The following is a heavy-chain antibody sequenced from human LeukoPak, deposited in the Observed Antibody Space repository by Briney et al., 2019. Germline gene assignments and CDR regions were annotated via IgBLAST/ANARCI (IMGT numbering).Heavy chain of an antibody. V-gene: IGHV3-23*01. D-gene: IGHD1-14*01. J-gene: IGHJ4*02. CDR2: IRPTGSNT. Sequence: GGSPRLSCAASGFPFNTYAMSWVRQAPGKGLEWVSIIRPTGSNTYYASSVKGRFTISRDDSKTTLYLQMSSLRAEDTAIYYCAKLAFYETSAPLRDLSFWGQGTLVTVSS. CDR3: AKLAFYETSAPLRDLSF. CDR1: GFPFNTYA.